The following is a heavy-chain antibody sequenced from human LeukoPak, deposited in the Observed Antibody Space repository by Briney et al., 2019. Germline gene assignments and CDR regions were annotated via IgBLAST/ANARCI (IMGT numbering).Heavy chain of an antibody. Sequence: GGSLRLSCAASGFTFSSYAMSGVPQATGKGLEWVSAISGSGGSSYYADSVKGRFTISRDNSKNTLYLQMNSLRAEDTAVYYCAKVAVADYYFDYWGQGTLVTVSS. D-gene: IGHD6-19*01. J-gene: IGHJ4*02. V-gene: IGHV3-23*01. CDR2: ISGSGGSS. CDR1: GFTFSSYA. CDR3: AKVAVADYYFDY.